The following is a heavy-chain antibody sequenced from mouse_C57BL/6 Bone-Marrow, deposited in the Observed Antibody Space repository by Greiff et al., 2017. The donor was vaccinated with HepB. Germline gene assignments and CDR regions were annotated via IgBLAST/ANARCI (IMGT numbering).Heavy chain of an antibody. CDR1: GYSITSGYY. J-gene: IGHJ1*03. CDR3: ARQDGSSDWYFDV. D-gene: IGHD1-1*01. V-gene: IGHV3-6*01. CDR2: ISYDGSN. Sequence: ESGPGLVKPSQSLSLTCSVTGYSITSGYYWNWIRQFPGNKLEWMGYISYDGSNNYNPSLKNRISITRDTSKNQFFLKLNSVTTEDTATYYCARQDGSSDWYFDVWGTGTTVTVSS.